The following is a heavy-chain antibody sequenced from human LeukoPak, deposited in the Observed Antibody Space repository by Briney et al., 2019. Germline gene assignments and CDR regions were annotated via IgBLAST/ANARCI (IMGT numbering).Heavy chain of an antibody. CDR1: GGSISSYY. Sequence: WETLSLTCTVSGGSISSYYWSWIRQPAGKGLEWIGRIYTSGSTNYNPSLMSRVTMSVDTSKNQFSLKLSSVTAADTAVYYCARKAAGSFHLDYWGQGTLVTVSS. J-gene: IGHJ4*02. D-gene: IGHD6-13*01. CDR3: ARKAAGSFHLDY. V-gene: IGHV4-4*07. CDR2: IYTSGST.